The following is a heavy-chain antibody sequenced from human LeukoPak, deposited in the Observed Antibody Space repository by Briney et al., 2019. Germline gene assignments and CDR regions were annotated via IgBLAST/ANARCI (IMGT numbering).Heavy chain of an antibody. V-gene: IGHV3-23*01. CDR3: GRDSRWAQPDY. J-gene: IGHJ4*02. CDR1: GFTFNTYP. D-gene: IGHD5-24*01. Sequence: PGGSLRLSCAAAGFTFNTYPMNWVRQAPGKGLEWVAGLISSGASTYYADSVKGRFTVSRDNSKKMVYLQINSLTAEDTAIYYCGRDSRWAQPDYWGQGTLVTVSS. CDR2: LISSGAST.